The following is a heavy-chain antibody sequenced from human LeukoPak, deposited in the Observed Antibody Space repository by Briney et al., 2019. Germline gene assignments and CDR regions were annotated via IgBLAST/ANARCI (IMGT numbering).Heavy chain of an antibody. V-gene: IGHV1-18*01. J-gene: IGHJ4*02. D-gene: IGHD3-10*01. Sequence: ASVKVSCKASGGTFISYAISWVRQAPGQGLEWMGWISAYNGNTNYAQKLQGRVTMTTDTSTSTAYMELRSLRSDDTAVYYCARDLVRGVMGYWGQGTLVTVSS. CDR3: ARDLVRGVMGY. CDR2: ISAYNGNT. CDR1: GGTFISYA.